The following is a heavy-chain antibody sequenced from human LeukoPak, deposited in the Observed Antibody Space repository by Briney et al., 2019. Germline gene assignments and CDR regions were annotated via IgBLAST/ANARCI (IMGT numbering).Heavy chain of an antibody. J-gene: IGHJ4*02. CDR2: MFAGGAT. D-gene: IGHD3-10*01. CDR1: GFTFSSYE. Sequence: GGSLRLSCAASGFTFSSYEMNWVRQAPGKGLEWVSVMFAGGATYFADSVKGRFTLSRDNSKNTLVLEMKYVRAEDTAVYYCARGVGVRGVIPQTLQYWGQGTLVSVSS. V-gene: IGHV3-53*01. CDR3: ARGVGVRGVIPQTLQY.